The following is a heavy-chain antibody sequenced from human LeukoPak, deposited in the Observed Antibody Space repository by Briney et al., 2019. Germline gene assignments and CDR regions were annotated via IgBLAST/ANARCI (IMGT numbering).Heavy chain of an antibody. D-gene: IGHD3-22*01. V-gene: IGHV2-26*01. Sequence: ESGPTLVNPTETLTLTCTGSGFSLIRERMGVSWIRQPPGKALEWPAHIFSNDEKSYSTSLKSRLTISKDTSKSQVVLTMTNMDPVDTATYYCARIQRYYDSSGYFRFDYWGQGTLVTVSS. CDR2: IFSNDEK. J-gene: IGHJ4*02. CDR1: GFSLIRERMG. CDR3: ARIQRYYDSSGYFRFDY.